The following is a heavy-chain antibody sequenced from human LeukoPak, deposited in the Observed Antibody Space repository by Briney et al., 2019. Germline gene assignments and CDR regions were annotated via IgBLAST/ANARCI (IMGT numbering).Heavy chain of an antibody. Sequence: ASVKVSCKASGGTFSSYAISWVRQAPGQGLEWMGRIIPILGIANYAQKFQGRVTITADKSTSTAYMELSSLRSEDTAVYYCAREPGYSSGWYSMETWDWFDPWGQGTLVTVSS. V-gene: IGHV1-69*04. CDR2: IIPILGIA. CDR3: AREPGYSSGWYSMETWDWFDP. D-gene: IGHD6-19*01. CDR1: GGTFSSYA. J-gene: IGHJ5*02.